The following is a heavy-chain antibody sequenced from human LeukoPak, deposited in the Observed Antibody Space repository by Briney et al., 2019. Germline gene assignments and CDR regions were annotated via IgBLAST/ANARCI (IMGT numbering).Heavy chain of an antibody. CDR3: TTLSGWFES. V-gene: IGHV3-15*01. Sequence: PGGSLRLSCAASGFTFSSAWMSWVRQAPGKGLDWVGRIKSKPDGGTTDYAAPVKGRFTISRDDSKNTLYLQMNSLKIEDTAVYECTTLSGWFESWGLGTLVTVSS. CDR1: GFTFSSAW. D-gene: IGHD3-3*01. CDR2: IKSKPDGGTT. J-gene: IGHJ5*01.